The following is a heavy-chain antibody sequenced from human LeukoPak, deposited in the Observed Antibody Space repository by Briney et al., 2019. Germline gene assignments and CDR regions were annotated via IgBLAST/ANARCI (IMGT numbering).Heavy chain of an antibody. Sequence: GGSLRLSCAASGFTFSSYAMSWVRQAPGRGLEWVSAISGSGGSTYYADSVKGRFTISRDNSKNTLYLQMNSLRAEGTAVYYCAKDYRLYDSSGLVDYWGQGTLVTVSS. D-gene: IGHD3-22*01. CDR2: ISGSGGST. CDR1: GFTFSSYA. J-gene: IGHJ4*02. CDR3: AKDYRLYDSSGLVDY. V-gene: IGHV3-23*01.